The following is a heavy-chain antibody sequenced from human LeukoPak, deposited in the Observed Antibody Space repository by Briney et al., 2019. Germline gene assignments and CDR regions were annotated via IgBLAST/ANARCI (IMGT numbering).Heavy chain of an antibody. J-gene: IGHJ4*02. CDR1: GFTVSATY. Sequence: GGSLRLSCAASGFTVSATYMNWVRQAPGKGLEWVSIIYTGGNTYYADSVKGRFTISRDISKNTLYLQMNSLRAEDTAVYCCARGTVTAPDYWGQGTLVTVSS. V-gene: IGHV3-53*01. CDR2: IYTGGNT. CDR3: ARGTVTAPDY. D-gene: IGHD4-17*01.